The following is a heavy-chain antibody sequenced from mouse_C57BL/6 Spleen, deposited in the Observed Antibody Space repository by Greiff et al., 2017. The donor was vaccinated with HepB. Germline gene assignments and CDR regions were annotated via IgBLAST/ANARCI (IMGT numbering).Heavy chain of an antibody. Sequence: EVKLQESGPGLVKPSQSLSLTCSVTGYSITSGYYWNWIRQFPGNKLEWMGYISYDGSNNYNPSLKNRISITRDTSKNQFFLKLNSVTTEDTATYYCARRGDYPWFAYWGQGTLVTVSA. CDR1: GYSITSGYY. V-gene: IGHV3-6*01. CDR2: ISYDGSN. CDR3: ARRGDYPWFAY. J-gene: IGHJ3*01. D-gene: IGHD2-4*01.